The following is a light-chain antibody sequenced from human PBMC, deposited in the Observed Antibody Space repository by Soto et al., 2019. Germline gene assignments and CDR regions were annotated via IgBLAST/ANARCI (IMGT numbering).Light chain of an antibody. Sequence: QSALTQPASVSGSPGQSITISCTGTSSDVGYYNSVSWYQHHPGQAPKLMIYNVSNRPSGVSYRFSGSKSGNTASLTISGLQADDEADYTSSSTYLCATGTKVTVL. CDR3: SSTYL. CDR2: NVS. V-gene: IGLV2-14*03. CDR1: SSDVGYYNS. J-gene: IGLJ1*01.